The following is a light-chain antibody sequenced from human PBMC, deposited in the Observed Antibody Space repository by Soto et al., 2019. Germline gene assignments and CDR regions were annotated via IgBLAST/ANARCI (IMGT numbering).Light chain of an antibody. J-gene: IGLJ2*01. CDR2: SNY. CDR3: ATWDDGLNGVV. V-gene: IGLV1-44*01. CDR1: SSNIGDNT. Sequence: QSVLTQPPSASGTPGQRVTISCSGSSSNIGDNTVSWFQQVPGMAPKLLIFSNYQRPSGVPDRFSGSKSGTSASLAISGLQSEDETEYYCATWDDGLNGVVFGGGTKLTVL.